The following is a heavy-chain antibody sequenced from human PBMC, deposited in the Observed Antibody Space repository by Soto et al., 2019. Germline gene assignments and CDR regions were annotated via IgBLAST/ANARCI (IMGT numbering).Heavy chain of an antibody. J-gene: IGHJ4*02. V-gene: IGHV1-18*04. CDR3: ARSGYSGYEEGPFDY. CDR2: ISAYNGNT. D-gene: IGHD5-12*01. Sequence: ASVKVSCKASGYTFTSCGISWVRQAPGQGLEWMGWISAYNGNTNYAQKLQGRVTMTTDTSTSTAYMELRSLRSDDTAVYYCARSGYSGYEEGPFDYWGQGTLVTVSS. CDR1: GYTFTSCG.